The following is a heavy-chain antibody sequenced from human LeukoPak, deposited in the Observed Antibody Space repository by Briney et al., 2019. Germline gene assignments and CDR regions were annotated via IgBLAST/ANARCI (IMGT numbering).Heavy chain of an antibody. V-gene: IGHV3-15*01. D-gene: IGHD2-15*01. CDR2: IKSKTDGGTT. CDR3: TTRYCSGGRCDY. J-gene: IGHJ4*02. Sequence: GGSLRLSCAASGFTFSNAWMSWVRQAPGKGLEWVGRIKSKTDGGTTDYAAPVKGRFTISRDDSKTTLYLQMNSLKTEDTAVYYCTTRYCSGGRCDYWGQGTLVTVSS. CDR1: GFTFSNAW.